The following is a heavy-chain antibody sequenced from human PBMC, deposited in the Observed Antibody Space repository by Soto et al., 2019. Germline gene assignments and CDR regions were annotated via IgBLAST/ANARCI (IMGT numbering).Heavy chain of an antibody. J-gene: IGHJ1*01. Sequence: EVQLVESGGGLVQPGGSLRLSCAASGFTFSSYSMNWVRQAPGKGLEWVSYIISSSSNIYYADSVQGRFTISRDSAKNCLYLQMNGMRAEATAVYYCARCLYGDPSEYCQYWGQGTMVTVSS. D-gene: IGHD4-17*01. CDR3: ARCLYGDPSEYCQY. CDR2: IISSSSNI. CDR1: GFTFSSYS. V-gene: IGHV3-48*01.